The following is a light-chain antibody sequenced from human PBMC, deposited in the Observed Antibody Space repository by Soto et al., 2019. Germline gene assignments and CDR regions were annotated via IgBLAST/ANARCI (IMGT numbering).Light chain of an antibody. CDR3: QYTDSFPLIT. CDR1: QSISTW. CDR2: ATS. V-gene: IGKV1-12*01. Sequence: DIQMTQSPSTLSATAGDRVTIPCRASQSISTWLAWYQQKPGKAPKLLIYATSSLQSGVPSRFSGSGSGTDFTLTISSLQPEDFATYYCQYTDSFPLITFGQGTRLEIK. J-gene: IGKJ5*01.